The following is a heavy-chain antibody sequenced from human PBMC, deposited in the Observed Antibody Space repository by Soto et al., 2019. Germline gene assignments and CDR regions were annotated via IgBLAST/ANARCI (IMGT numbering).Heavy chain of an antibody. J-gene: IGHJ4*02. D-gene: IGHD1-26*01. CDR1: GGSISGGVYY. CDR3: ARGSGWADFDF. CDR2: IYYSGST. Sequence: PSETLSLTCSVSGGSISGGVYYWSWIRQHPGKGLEWIGYIYYSGSTYYNPSLKSRLTISVDTSKNQFSLKLSSVTAADTAVYYCARGSGWADFDFWGQGALVT. V-gene: IGHV4-31*03.